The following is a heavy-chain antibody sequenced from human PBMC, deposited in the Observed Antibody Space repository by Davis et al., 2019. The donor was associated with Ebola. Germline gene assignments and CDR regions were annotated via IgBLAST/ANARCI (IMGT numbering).Heavy chain of an antibody. D-gene: IGHD3-10*01. CDR3: TTAHRVPFAMVRGVIVDY. J-gene: IGHJ4*02. CDR2: IKRKTDGGTT. V-gene: IGHV3-15*01. Sequence: GESLKISCAASGFTFSNAWMSWVRQAPGKGLEWVGRIKRKTDGGTTDYAAPVTGRFTISRDDSKNTLYLQMNSLKTEDTAVYYCTTAHRVPFAMVRGVIVDYWGQGTLVTVSS. CDR1: GFTFSNAW.